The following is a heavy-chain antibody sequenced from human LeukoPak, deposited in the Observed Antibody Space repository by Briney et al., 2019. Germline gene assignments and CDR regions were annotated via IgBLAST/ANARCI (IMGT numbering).Heavy chain of an antibody. D-gene: IGHD2-2*01. Sequence: GGSLRLSCAASGFTFSSYAMSWVRRAPGKGLEWVSAISGSGGSTYYADSVKGRFTISRDNSKNTLYLQMNSLRAEDTAVYYCAKDFPTYCSSTSCYSIDYWGQGTLVTVSS. J-gene: IGHJ4*02. V-gene: IGHV3-23*01. CDR3: AKDFPTYCSSTSCYSIDY. CDR2: ISGSGGST. CDR1: GFTFSSYA.